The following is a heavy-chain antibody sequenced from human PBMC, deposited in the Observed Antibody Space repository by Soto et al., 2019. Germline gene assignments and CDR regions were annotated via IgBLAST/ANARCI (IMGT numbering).Heavy chain of an antibody. CDR2: ISSSGSTI. V-gene: IGHV3-11*01. CDR3: ASGLATINWYFDL. Sequence: GGSLRLSCAASGFTFSDYYMSWIRQAPGKGLEWVSYISSSGSTIYYADSVKGRFTISRDNAKNSLYLQMNSLRAEDTAVYYCASGLATINWYFDLWGRGTLVTVSS. D-gene: IGHD5-12*01. CDR1: GFTFSDYY. J-gene: IGHJ2*01.